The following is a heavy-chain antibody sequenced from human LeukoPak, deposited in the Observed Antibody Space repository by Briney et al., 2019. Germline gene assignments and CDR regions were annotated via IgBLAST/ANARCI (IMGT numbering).Heavy chain of an antibody. V-gene: IGHV3-7*01. CDR2: IKQDESEK. Sequence: GGSLRLSCAASGFTFRNYWMNWVRQAPGKGLEWVATIKQDESEKYYVDSVKGRFTISRDNAKNSLYLQMNSLRAEDTAVYYCARVGPENYYFDYWGQGTLVTVSS. CDR1: GFTFRNYW. CDR3: ARVGPENYYFDY. J-gene: IGHJ4*02. D-gene: IGHD3-10*01.